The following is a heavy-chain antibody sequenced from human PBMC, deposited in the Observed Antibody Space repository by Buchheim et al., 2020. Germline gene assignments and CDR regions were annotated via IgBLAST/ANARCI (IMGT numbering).Heavy chain of an antibody. D-gene: IGHD5-18*01. CDR2: ISSSSSYT. J-gene: IGHJ2*01. Sequence: QVQLVESGGGLVKPGGSLRLSCAASGFTFSDYYMSWIRQAPGKGLEWVSYISSSSSYTNYAGSVKGRFTISSDNAKNSLYLQMNSLRAEDTAVYCCARVAKGYSYGSYWYFDLWGRGTL. CDR1: GFTFSDYY. V-gene: IGHV3-11*06. CDR3: ARVAKGYSYGSYWYFDL.